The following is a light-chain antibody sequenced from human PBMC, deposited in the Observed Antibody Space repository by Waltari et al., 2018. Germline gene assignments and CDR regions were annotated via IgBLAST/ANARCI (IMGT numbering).Light chain of an antibody. Sequence: QSALAQPASVSGSPGQSITISCTGSTSDVGSYNLVSWYQQHQGKAPKLIIYEVTKMASGISDRCSGSKSGNTASLTISGLQAGDEGDYYCCSYAGISTWVFGGGTKVTVL. CDR1: TSDVGSYNL. V-gene: IGLV2-23*02. CDR2: EVT. J-gene: IGLJ3*02. CDR3: CSYAGISTWV.